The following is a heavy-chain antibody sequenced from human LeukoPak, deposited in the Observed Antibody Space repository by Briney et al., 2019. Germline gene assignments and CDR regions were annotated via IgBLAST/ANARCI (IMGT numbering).Heavy chain of an antibody. CDR3: ARRRSGWDFDY. J-gene: IGHJ4*02. D-gene: IGHD6-19*01. Sequence: GESLKISCKGSGYSFTSYWIGWVRQMPGKGLEWMGIISPGDSDTRYSPSFQGQVSISADKSISTAYLQWSSVKASDTAMYYCARRRSGWDFDYWGQGSLVTVSS. V-gene: IGHV5-51*01. CDR1: GYSFTSYW. CDR2: ISPGDSDT.